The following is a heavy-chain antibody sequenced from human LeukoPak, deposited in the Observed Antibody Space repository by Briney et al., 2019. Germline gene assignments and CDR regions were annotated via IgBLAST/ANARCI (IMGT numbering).Heavy chain of an antibody. D-gene: IGHD1-26*01. V-gene: IGHV4-59*08. Sequence: PLETLSLTCTVSGGAISIYYCSCIRQPPGRGLEWIGYIYYRGGTNSNPSLKSRVTLSVDTSQNQFSLKLSSVTAADTAVSYCARRSWEYNFDYWGQGTLVTVSS. CDR2: IYYRGGT. CDR1: GGAISIYY. J-gene: IGHJ4*02. CDR3: ARRSWEYNFDY.